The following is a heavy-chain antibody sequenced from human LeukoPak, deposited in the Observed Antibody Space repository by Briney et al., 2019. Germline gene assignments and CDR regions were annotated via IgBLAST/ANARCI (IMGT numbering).Heavy chain of an antibody. CDR1: GYSISSGYY. Sequence: ASETLSLTCTLSGYSISSGYYWGWIRQPPGKGLEWIGSIYHSGSTYYNPSLKSRVTISVDTSKNQFSLKLSSVTAADTAVYYCARDYDSSLDYWGQGTLVTVSS. CDR3: ARDYDSSLDY. J-gene: IGHJ4*02. V-gene: IGHV4-38-2*02. D-gene: IGHD3-16*01. CDR2: IYHSGST.